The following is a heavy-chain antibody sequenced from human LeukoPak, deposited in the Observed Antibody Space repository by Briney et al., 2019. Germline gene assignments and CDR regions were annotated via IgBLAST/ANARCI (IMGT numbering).Heavy chain of an antibody. CDR3: ARGTGYYYYAMDV. CDR1: GFTVSSYG. J-gene: IGHJ6*02. CDR2: IWYDGSDK. Sequence: PGGSLRLSCAASGFTVSSYGMHWVRQAPGKGLEWVAIIWYDGSDKYYTDSVKGRFTISRDNSKKTLYLQMNSLRAEDTAVYYCARGTGYYYYAMDVWGQGTTVTVSS. V-gene: IGHV3-33*08. D-gene: IGHD3/OR15-3a*01.